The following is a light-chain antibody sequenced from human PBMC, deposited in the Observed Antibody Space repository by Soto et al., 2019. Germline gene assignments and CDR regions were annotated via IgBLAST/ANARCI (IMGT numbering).Light chain of an antibody. V-gene: IGKV3-20*01. CDR1: QSVSSNY. CDR3: QQYAGSSYT. Sequence: EIVLTQSPGTLSLSPGERATLSCRARQSVSSNYLVWYQQKPGQAPRPLIYGASTRATGMPDRCSGSWSGTDFTLTISRLEPEDFAVYYCQQYAGSSYTFGQGTKLEIK. CDR2: GAS. J-gene: IGKJ2*01.